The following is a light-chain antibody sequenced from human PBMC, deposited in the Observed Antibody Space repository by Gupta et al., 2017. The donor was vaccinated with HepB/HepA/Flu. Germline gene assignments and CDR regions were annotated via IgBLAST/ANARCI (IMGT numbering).Light chain of an antibody. V-gene: IGKV1-5*03. CDR1: QSISGW. CDR2: KAS. CDR3: QQDTTYMWT. J-gene: IGKJ1*01. Sequence: DIQMTQSPSTLSASVGDRVTITCRASQSISGWLAWYQQKPGKAPKVLISKASSLESGVPSRFSGSGSGTEFTLTITSLQPDDFATYYCQQDTTYMWTFGQGTKVEIK.